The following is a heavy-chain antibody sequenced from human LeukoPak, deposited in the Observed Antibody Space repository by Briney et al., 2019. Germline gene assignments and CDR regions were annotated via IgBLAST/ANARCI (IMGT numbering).Heavy chain of an antibody. D-gene: IGHD3-10*01. J-gene: IGHJ5*02. V-gene: IGHV1-46*01. CDR2: INPSGGST. CDR1: GYTFTSYY. CDR3: ARDRTYYYGSGSQNHNWFDP. Sequence: ASVKVSCKASGYTFTSYYMHWVRQAPGQGLEWMGIINPSGGSTSYAQKFQGRVTITADESTSTAYMELRSLRSDDTAVYYCARDRTYYYGSGSQNHNWFDPWGQGTLVTVSS.